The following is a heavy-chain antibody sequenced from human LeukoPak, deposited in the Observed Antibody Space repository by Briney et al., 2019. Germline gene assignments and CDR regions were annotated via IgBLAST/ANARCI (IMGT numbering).Heavy chain of an antibody. CDR3: ARDVRYCSNGVCYTKVHDY. CDR2: IYTSGST. V-gene: IGHV4-61*02. Sequence: SETLSLTCTVSGGSISSGSYYWSWIRQPAGKGLEWIGRIYTSGSTNYNPSPKSRVTISVDTSKNQFSLKLRSVTAADTAVYYCARDVRYCSNGVCYTKVHDYWGQGILVTVSS. D-gene: IGHD2-8*01. CDR1: GGSISSGSYY. J-gene: IGHJ4*02.